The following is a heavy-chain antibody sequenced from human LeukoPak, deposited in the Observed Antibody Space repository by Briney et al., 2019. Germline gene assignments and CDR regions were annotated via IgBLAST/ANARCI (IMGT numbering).Heavy chain of an antibody. V-gene: IGHV1-18*01. Sequence: GASVTVSCKASGYTFTSYGISWVRQAPGQGLEWMGWISAYNGNTSYAQKLQGRVTMTTDTSTSTAYMGLRSLRSDDTAVYYCARVSSGTTCLDYWGQGTLVTVSS. CDR3: ARVSSGTTCLDY. CDR1: GYTFTSYG. J-gene: IGHJ4*02. D-gene: IGHD3-10*02. CDR2: ISAYNGNT.